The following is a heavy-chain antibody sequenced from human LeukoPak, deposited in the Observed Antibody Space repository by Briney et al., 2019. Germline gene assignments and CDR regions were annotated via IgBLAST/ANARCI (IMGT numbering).Heavy chain of an antibody. V-gene: IGHV4-34*01. CDR3: ARGPRMYDYGGKTSAKCGFRACSYYFGY. D-gene: IGHD4-23*01. CDR2: INHSGSA. Sequence: SETLSLTCAVYGGSFSGYYWSWMRQPPGKGLEWIGEINHSGSANYNPSLKSRVTISVDTSKNQFSLKLSSVTAADTAVYYCARGPRMYDYGGKTSAKCGFRACSYYFGYWGQGTLVTVSS. J-gene: IGHJ4*02. CDR1: GGSFSGYY.